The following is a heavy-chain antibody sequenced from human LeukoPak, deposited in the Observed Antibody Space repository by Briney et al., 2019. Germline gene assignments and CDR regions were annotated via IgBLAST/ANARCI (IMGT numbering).Heavy chain of an antibody. J-gene: IGHJ6*02. D-gene: IGHD3-10*01. CDR1: GFTFSSYS. CDR3: ARGLRFGHYYGSGSHPGMDV. CDR2: ITSSSSYI. V-gene: IGHV3-21*01. Sequence: GGSLRLSCAASGFTFSSYSMNWVRQAPGKGLEWVSSITSSSSYIYYADSVKGGFTISRDNPKNSLYLQMNSLRAYDTAVYYCARGLRFGHYYGSGSHPGMDVWGQGTTVTVSS.